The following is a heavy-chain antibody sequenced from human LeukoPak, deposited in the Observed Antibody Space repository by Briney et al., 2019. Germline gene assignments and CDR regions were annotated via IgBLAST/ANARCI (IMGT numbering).Heavy chain of an antibody. J-gene: IGHJ4*02. CDR3: ARHRRNYYGTGGSPFDF. Sequence: SEILSLTCTISGASMSNYYWSWIRQPPGKRLEWMAYISDSGSDIYNPSLKSRVAISVDTSKNQFSLKVTSVTAADTAVYFCARHRRNYYGTGGSPFDFWGQGILVTVSS. CDR1: GASMSNYY. D-gene: IGHD3-10*01. V-gene: IGHV4-59*08. CDR2: ISDSGSD.